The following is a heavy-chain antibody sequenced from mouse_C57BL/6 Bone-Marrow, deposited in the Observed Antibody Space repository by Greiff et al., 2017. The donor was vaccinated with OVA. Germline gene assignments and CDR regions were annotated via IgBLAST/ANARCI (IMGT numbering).Heavy chain of an antibody. V-gene: IGHV14-3*01. Sequence: EVQLQQSVAELVRPGASVKLSCTASGFNIKNTYMHWVKQRPEPGLALIGRIDPANGNTKSAPKFQGKATISADTSSNTAYLQLISLTSEDTAIYYYARAIYDGYARGYFDVWGTGTTVTVSS. CDR1: GFNIKNTY. CDR3: ARAIYDGYARGYFDV. CDR2: IDPANGNT. D-gene: IGHD2-2*01. J-gene: IGHJ1*03.